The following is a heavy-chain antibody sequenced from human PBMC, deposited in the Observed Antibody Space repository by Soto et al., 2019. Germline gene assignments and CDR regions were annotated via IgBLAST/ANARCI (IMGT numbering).Heavy chain of an antibody. CDR2: ITNNGDTT. V-gene: IGHV3-23*04. CDR1: GFTFSIYA. J-gene: IGHJ3*01. CDR3: AMSAGYGGAFDV. Sequence: EKQLVESGGALAQPGGSLRLSCVGSGFTFSIYALTWVRQAPGKGLEWVSLITNNGDTTFFGDSVKGRFSISRDNSKNTLYLQLENLRAEETAVYYCAMSAGYGGAFDVWGPGTMVAVSS. D-gene: IGHD5-12*01.